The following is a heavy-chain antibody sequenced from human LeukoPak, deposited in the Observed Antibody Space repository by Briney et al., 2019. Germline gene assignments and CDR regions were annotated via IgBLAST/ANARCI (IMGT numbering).Heavy chain of an antibody. J-gene: IGHJ3*02. CDR2: ITTGDGNT. V-gene: IGHV3-23*01. D-gene: IGHD3-3*01. CDR1: GFTFSSYT. CDR3: ARGWRAPGFAFDI. Sequence: GGSLRLSCTASGFTFSSYTMTWVRQAPGKGLKWVSTITTGDGNTYYADSVKGRFTVSRDDSKNTLYLQMNSLRAEDTAVYYCARGWRAPGFAFDIWGQGTMVTVSS.